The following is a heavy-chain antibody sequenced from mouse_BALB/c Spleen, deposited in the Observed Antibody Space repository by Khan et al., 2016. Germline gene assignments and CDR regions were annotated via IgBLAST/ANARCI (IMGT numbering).Heavy chain of an antibody. D-gene: IGHD2-2*01. Sequence: IQLVQSGAELVRSGASVKLSCTASVFNIKDYYMHWVKQRPEQGLEWIGWIDPENGDTEYAPKFQGKATMTADTSSNAAYLQFSSLTSEDSAVYYCNALYYGNDVYFDYWGQGTTLTVSS. V-gene: IGHV14-4*02. CDR3: NALYYGNDVYFDY. CDR1: VFNIKDYY. CDR2: IDPENGDT. J-gene: IGHJ2*01.